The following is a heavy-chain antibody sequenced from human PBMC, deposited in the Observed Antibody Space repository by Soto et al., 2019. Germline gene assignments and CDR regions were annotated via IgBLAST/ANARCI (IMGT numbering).Heavy chain of an antibody. Sequence: GGSLRLSCAASGYTFSDYYMTWIRQAPGNGLEWVSYISSSAGTISYADSVKGRFTISRDNAKNSLYLQLSSLRADDTAVYYCARAMYSSKTDFDYWGQGT. CDR2: ISSSAGTI. CDR1: GYTFSDYY. V-gene: IGHV3-11*01. J-gene: IGHJ4*02. D-gene: IGHD6-13*01. CDR3: ARAMYSSKTDFDY.